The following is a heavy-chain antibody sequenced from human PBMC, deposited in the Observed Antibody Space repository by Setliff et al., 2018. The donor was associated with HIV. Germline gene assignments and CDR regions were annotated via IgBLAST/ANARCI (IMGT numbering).Heavy chain of an antibody. CDR2: INHSGST. CDR3: ARDRGILTYYYYYGMDV. Sequence: PSETLSLTCAVYGGSFSGHYWTWIRQAPGKGLEWIGEINHSGSTYYNPSLKSRVTISVDTSKNQFSLKLSSVTAADTAVYYCARDRGILTYYYYYGMDVWGQGTTVTVSS. V-gene: IGHV4-34*01. D-gene: IGHD3-9*01. J-gene: IGHJ6*02. CDR1: GGSFSGHY.